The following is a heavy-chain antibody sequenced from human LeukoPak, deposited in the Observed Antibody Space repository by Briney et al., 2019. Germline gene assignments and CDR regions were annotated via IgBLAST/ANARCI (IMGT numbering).Heavy chain of an antibody. CDR3: ARDPWVGEYGAFDI. CDR1: GFTFSRYE. V-gene: IGHV3-7*01. D-gene: IGHD3-10*01. CDR2: IKQDGSEK. Sequence: GGSLRLSCEASGFTFSRYEMNWVRQAPGKGLEWVANIKQDGSEKNYLDSVKGRFTISRDNAKNSLYLQMSSLRAEDTALYYCARDPWVGEYGAFDIWGQGTMVTVSS. J-gene: IGHJ3*02.